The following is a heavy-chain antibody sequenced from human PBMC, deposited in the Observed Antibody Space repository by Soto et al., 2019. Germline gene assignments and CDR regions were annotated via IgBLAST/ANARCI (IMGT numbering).Heavy chain of an antibody. CDR3: AGSEGNVAAAGTPRFDY. CDR1: GFTFSSYA. D-gene: IGHD6-13*01. CDR2: ISYDGSNK. J-gene: IGHJ4*02. V-gene: IGHV3-30-3*01. Sequence: GGSLRLSCAASGFTFSSYAMHWVRQAPGKGLEWVAVISYDGSNKYYADSVKGRFTISRDNSKNTLYLQMNSLRAEDTAVYYCAGSEGNVAAAGTPRFDYWGQGTLVTVSS.